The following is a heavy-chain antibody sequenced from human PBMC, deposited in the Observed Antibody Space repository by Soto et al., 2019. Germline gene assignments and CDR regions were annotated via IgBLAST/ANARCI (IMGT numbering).Heavy chain of an antibody. CDR2: INPNSGGT. D-gene: IGHD6-13*01. CDR3: ARGAGSSWFDY. V-gene: IGHV1-2*02. CDR1: GYTFTAYY. Sequence: ASVKVSCKPSGYTFTAYYIHWVRQAPGQVLEGMGWINPNSGGTKCAQKFQGRVTTTSDTSLGTVYMELNSLTSDDTAVYYCARGAGSSWFDYWGQGTLVTVS. J-gene: IGHJ4*02.